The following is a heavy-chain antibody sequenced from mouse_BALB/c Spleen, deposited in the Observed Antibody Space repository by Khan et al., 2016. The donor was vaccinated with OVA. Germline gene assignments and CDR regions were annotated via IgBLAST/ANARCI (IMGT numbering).Heavy chain of an antibody. CDR2: ISYSGST. D-gene: IGHD1-1*01. CDR3: ARQNYYGYAMDY. CDR1: GYSITSDYA. V-gene: IGHV3-2*02. J-gene: IGHJ4*01. Sequence: QLEESGPGLVKPSQSLSLTCTVTGYSITSDYAWNWIRQFPGNKLEWMGYISYSGSTSYNPSLRSRISITRDTSKNQFFLQLNSVTTEDTATFYCARQNYYGYAMDYWGQGTSVNVSS.